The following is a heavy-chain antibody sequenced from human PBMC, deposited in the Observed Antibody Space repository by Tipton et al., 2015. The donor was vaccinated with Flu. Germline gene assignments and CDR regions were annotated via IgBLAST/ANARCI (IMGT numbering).Heavy chain of an antibody. D-gene: IGHD4-17*01. Sequence: TLSLTCTVSGGSISTYSWSWIRQPPGKGLEWIGFMYYSDYTKYNPSLKSRVTMSLDTSRNQISLKVTSVAAADTAVYYCARAGTRVTPYYYYPLDVWGQGTTVTVSS. CDR2: MYYSDYT. CDR3: ARAGTRVTPYYYYPLDV. V-gene: IGHV4-59*01. CDR1: GGSISTYS. J-gene: IGHJ6*02.